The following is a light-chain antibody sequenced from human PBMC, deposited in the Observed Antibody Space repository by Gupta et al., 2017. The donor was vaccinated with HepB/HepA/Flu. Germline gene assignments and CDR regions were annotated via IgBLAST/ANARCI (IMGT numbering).Light chain of an antibody. V-gene: IGLV2-23*02. Sequence: SALTQTASVSGSPGQSINISCTGTSSDVGSYNLVSWYQQHPAKAPKLMFYEVTKRPSGVSNRFSGSKSGNTASLTISGLQAEDEADYYCCSYAVSSAVVIGGGTKLTVL. CDR2: EVT. CDR1: SSDVGSYNL. J-gene: IGLJ2*01. CDR3: CSYAVSSAVV.